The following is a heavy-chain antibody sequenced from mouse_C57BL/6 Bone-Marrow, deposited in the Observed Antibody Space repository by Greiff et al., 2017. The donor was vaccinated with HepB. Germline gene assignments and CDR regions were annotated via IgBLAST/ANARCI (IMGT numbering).Heavy chain of an antibody. J-gene: IGHJ2*01. CDR3: ARKFEDY. Sequence: QVQLQQSGAELVRPGASVKLSCKASGYTFTDYYINWVKQRPGQGLEWIARIYPGSGNTYYNEKFKGKATLTAKKSSSTAYMQLSSLTSEDSAVYFCARKFEDYWGQGTTLTVSS. CDR2: IYPGSGNT. CDR1: GYTFTDYY. V-gene: IGHV1-76*01.